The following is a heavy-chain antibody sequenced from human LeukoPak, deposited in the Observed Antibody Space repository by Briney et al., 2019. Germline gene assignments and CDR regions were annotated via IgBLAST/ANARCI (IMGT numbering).Heavy chain of an antibody. V-gene: IGHV3-74*01. D-gene: IGHD2-15*01. CDR3: ARGAALGYCSGGSCYWDAFDI. CDR2: INSDGSST. Sequence: GGSLRLSCAASGFTFSNFWMHWVRQAPGKGLVWVSRINSDGSSTSYADSVKGRFTISRDNAKNTLYLQMNSLRAEDTAVYYCARGAALGYCSGGSCYWDAFDIWGQGTMVTVSS. CDR1: GFTFSNFW. J-gene: IGHJ3*02.